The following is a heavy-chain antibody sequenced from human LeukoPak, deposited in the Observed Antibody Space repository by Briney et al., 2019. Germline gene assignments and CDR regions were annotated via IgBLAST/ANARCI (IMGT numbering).Heavy chain of an antibody. CDR2: IYHSGTT. CDR1: GGSISRRNW. D-gene: IGHD1-26*01. Sequence: SETLSLTCAVSGGSISRRNWWSWVRQSPGKGLEWIGEIYHSGTTNYNPSLKSQVTISVDNSKTQFSLKLSSVTAADTAVYYCARGREVGALDAFDIWGQGTMVTVSS. J-gene: IGHJ3*02. CDR3: ARGREVGALDAFDI. V-gene: IGHV4-4*02.